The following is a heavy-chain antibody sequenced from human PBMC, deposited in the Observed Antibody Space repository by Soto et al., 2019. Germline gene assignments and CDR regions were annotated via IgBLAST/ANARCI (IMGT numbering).Heavy chain of an antibody. CDR3: ATSYGSGYRAFDF. Sequence: QVQLVQFGAEVKRPGSSVKVSCKASGDTFNFYSINWVRQAPGLGLEWMGRVNPILSMSNYAQRFQGRVTMTADKSTSTAYMELSGLRSEDTAIYYCATSYGSGYRAFDFWGQGALVTVSS. CDR2: VNPILSMS. V-gene: IGHV1-69*04. CDR1: GDTFNFYS. D-gene: IGHD3-10*01. J-gene: IGHJ4*02.